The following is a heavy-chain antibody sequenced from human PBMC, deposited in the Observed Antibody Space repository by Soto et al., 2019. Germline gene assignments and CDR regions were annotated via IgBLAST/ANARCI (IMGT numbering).Heavy chain of an antibody. V-gene: IGHV3-30-3*01. CDR1: GFSFSTFA. CDR3: ARVIYSYGSYSDY. Sequence: QVQLVESGGGVVQPGRSLRLSCVASGFSFSTFAMHWVRQAPGKGLELVALISFDGTNEYYADSVRGRFTISRDNSKTTMFLEINNLRAYDTAVYFCARVIYSYGSYSDYWGQGVLVTVSP. J-gene: IGHJ4*02. CDR2: ISFDGTNE. D-gene: IGHD5-18*01.